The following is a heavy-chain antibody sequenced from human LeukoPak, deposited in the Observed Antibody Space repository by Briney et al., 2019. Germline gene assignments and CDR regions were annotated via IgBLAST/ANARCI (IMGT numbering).Heavy chain of an antibody. Sequence: SETLSLTCTVSGGSISSYYWSWIRQPPGKGLEWIGYIYYSGSTNYNPSLKSRVTISVDTSKNQFSLKLSSVTAADTAVYYCARLYYYGSGSYDWFDSWGQGTLVTVSS. CDR1: GGSISSYY. D-gene: IGHD3-10*01. CDR3: ARLYYYGSGSYDWFDS. CDR2: IYYSGST. J-gene: IGHJ5*01. V-gene: IGHV4-59*08.